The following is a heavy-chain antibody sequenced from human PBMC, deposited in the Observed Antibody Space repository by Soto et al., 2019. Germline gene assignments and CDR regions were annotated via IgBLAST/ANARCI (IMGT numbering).Heavy chain of an antibody. CDR3: TTVHYYYGSGSYYNFDY. J-gene: IGHJ4*02. V-gene: IGHV3-15*01. CDR1: GFTFSNAW. CDR2: IKSKTDGGTT. D-gene: IGHD3-10*01. Sequence: GGSLRLSCAASGFTFSNAWMSWVRQAPGKGLEWVGRIKSKTDGGTTDYAAPVKGRFTISRDDSKNTLYLQMNSLKTEDTAVYYCTTVHYYYGSGSYYNFDYWGQGTLVTVSS.